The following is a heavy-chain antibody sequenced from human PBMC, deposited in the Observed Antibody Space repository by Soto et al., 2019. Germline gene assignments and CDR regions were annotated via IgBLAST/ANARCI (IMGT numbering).Heavy chain of an antibody. CDR3: ARSPLWFGESWLDP. D-gene: IGHD3-10*01. V-gene: IGHV4-61*08. CDR1: GGSISSGGYY. Sequence: SETLSLTCTVSGGSISSGGYYWSWIRQHPGKGLEWIGYIYYSGSTNYNPSLKSRVTISVDTSKNQFSLKLSSVTAADTAVYYCARSPLWFGESWLDPWGEGTLVTVSS. J-gene: IGHJ5*02. CDR2: IYYSGST.